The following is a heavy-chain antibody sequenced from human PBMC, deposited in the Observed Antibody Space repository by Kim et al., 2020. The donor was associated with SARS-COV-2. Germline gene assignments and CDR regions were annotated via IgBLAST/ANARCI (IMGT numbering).Heavy chain of an antibody. CDR2: IYYSGST. J-gene: IGHJ5*02. D-gene: IGHD2-15*01. V-gene: IGHV4-39*01. Sequence: SETLSLTCTVSGGSISSSSYYWGWIRQPPGKGLEWIGSIYYSGSTYYNPSLKSRVTISVDTSKNQFSLKLSSVTAADTAVYYCARQGRVRTILTYCSGGSCYLNWFDPWGQGTLVTVSS. CDR1: GGSISSSSYY. CDR3: ARQGRVRTILTYCSGGSCYLNWFDP.